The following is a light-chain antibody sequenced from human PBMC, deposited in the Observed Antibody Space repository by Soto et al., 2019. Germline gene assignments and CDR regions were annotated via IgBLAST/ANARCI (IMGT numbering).Light chain of an antibody. CDR3: SSYGSRRTDML. Sequence: QSALTQPASVSGSPGQSITISCTGTSSDVGGSNYVSWYQQHPDKAPKLIIYEVRYRPSGASSRFSGSKSGNTASLTISGLQAEDEAEYYCSSYGSRRTDMLFGGGTKLTVL. CDR2: EVR. J-gene: IGLJ2*01. V-gene: IGLV2-14*01. CDR1: SSDVGGSNY.